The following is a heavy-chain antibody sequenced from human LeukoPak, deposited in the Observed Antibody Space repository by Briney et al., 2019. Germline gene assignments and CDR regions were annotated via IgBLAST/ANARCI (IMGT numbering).Heavy chain of an antibody. CDR1: GDSVSSNSAA. D-gene: IGHD3-22*01. CDR2: TYYRSKWYN. Sequence: SQTLSLTCAISGDSVSSNSAAWNWIRQSPSRGLEWLGRTYYRSKWYNDYALSVKSRMTINPDTSKNQLSLQLNSVTPEDTAVYYCARDDSSGYFGSGNYYFDYWGQGTLVTVSS. CDR3: ARDDSSGYFGSGNYYFDY. V-gene: IGHV6-1*01. J-gene: IGHJ4*02.